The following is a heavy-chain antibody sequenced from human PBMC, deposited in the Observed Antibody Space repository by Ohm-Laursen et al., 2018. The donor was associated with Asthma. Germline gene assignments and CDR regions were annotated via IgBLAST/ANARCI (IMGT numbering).Heavy chain of an antibody. CDR2: INPDGRET. CDR3: ARDHLRCFDY. J-gene: IGHJ4*02. V-gene: IGHV3-7*01. Sequence: SLRLSCSASKFTFSNHWMNWVRQAPGKGLEWVANINPDGRETRHVDSVKGRFTISRDNAKDSLSLQMNSLRVEDTAVYYCARDHLRCFDYWGQGTLVTVSS. CDR1: KFTFSNHW.